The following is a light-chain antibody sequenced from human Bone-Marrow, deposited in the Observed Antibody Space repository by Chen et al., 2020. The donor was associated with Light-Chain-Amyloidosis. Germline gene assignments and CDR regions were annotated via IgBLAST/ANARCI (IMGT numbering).Light chain of an antibody. CDR1: NIGSTS. V-gene: IGLV3-21*02. J-gene: IGLJ3*02. CDR3: QVWDSSSDHVV. CDR2: DDS. Sequence: SYVLTQPSSVSVAPGQTATIACGGNNIGSTSVHWYQQTPGQAPLLVVYDDSDRPSGIPERLSGSNSGNTATLTISRVEAGDGADYYCQVWDSSSDHVVFGGGTKLTVL.